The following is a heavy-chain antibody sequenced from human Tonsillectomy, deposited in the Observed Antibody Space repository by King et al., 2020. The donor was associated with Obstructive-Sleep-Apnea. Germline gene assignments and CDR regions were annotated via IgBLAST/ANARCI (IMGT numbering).Heavy chain of an antibody. CDR1: GYTFTSYA. CDR3: ASSAKDGYNTNFAY. V-gene: IGHV1-18*01. D-gene: IGHD5-24*01. Sequence: QLVQSGAEVKKPGASVKVSCKASGYTFTSYAIGWVRQAPGQGLEWMGWISAYNGNTNYAQKLQGRVTMTTDTSTSTAYMELRSLISDDTAVYYCASSAKDGYNTNFAYWGQETLVTVSS. CDR2: ISAYNGNT. J-gene: IGHJ4*02.